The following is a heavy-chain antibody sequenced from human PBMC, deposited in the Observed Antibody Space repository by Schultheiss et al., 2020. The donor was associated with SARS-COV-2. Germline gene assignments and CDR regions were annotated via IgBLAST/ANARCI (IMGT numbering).Heavy chain of an antibody. CDR1: GGTFSSYA. J-gene: IGHJ4*02. V-gene: IGHV1-8*02. CDR3: ARDPLATSNWEFDY. Sequence: ASVKVSCKASGGTFSSYAISWVRQAPGQGLEWMGWMNPNSGNTGYAQKFQGWVTMTRDTSINTAYMELRRLTSDDTAVYYCARDPLATSNWEFDYWGQGTLVTVSS. D-gene: IGHD1-26*01. CDR2: MNPNSGNT.